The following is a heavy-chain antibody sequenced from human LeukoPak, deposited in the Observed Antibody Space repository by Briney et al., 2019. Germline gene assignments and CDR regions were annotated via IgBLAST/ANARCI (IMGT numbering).Heavy chain of an antibody. D-gene: IGHD6-13*01. CDR3: ARDSEPPGIAAAVSWFDP. J-gene: IGHJ5*02. CDR1: GYTFTSYY. Sequence: ASVKVSCKASGYTFTSYYMHWVRQAPGQGLEWMGIINPSGGSTSYAQKFQGRVTMTRDTSTSTVYMELSSLRSEDTAEYYCARDSEPPGIAAAVSWFDPWGQGTLVTVSS. CDR2: INPSGGST. V-gene: IGHV1-46*01.